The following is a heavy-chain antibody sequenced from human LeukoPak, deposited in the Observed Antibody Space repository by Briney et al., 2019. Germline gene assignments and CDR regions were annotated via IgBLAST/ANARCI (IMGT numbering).Heavy chain of an antibody. V-gene: IGHV3-7*01. Sequence: GGSLRLSCTASGFAFSDYWMSWVRQAPGKGLEWLANINQDGSQTSYVDSVRGRFTDSRDNPKNSLYLQMNSLRADDTAVYYCARDSSPRYSGYDWVFWGRGTLVTVSS. D-gene: IGHD5-12*01. CDR1: GFAFSDYW. CDR3: ARDSSPRYSGYDWVF. J-gene: IGHJ4*02. CDR2: INQDGSQT.